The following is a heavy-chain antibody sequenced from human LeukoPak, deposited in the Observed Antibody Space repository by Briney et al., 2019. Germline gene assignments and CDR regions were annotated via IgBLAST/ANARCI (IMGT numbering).Heavy chain of an antibody. CDR1: GLTFSDYY. J-gene: IGHJ4*02. Sequence: PGGSLRLSCAASGLTFSDYYMSWIRQAPGKGLEWVSYISSSGSTTYYADSVKGRFTISRDNAKNSLYLQMSSLRAEDTAVYYCAKDYHRYSYGLDWGQGTLVTVSS. CDR2: ISSSGSTT. CDR3: AKDYHRYSYGLD. V-gene: IGHV3-11*01. D-gene: IGHD5-18*01.